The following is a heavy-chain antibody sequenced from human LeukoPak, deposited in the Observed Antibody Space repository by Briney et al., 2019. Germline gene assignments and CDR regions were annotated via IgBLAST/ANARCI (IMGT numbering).Heavy chain of an antibody. V-gene: IGHV1-8*03. CDR3: ASPIAVTTAFDY. CDR1: GYTFTSYD. CDR2: MNPNSGNT. Sequence: ASVKVSCKASGYTFTSYDINWVRQATGQGLEWMGWMNPNSGNTGYAQKFQGRVTITRNTSISTAYMELSSLRSEDTAVYYCASPIAVTTAFDYWGQGTLATVSS. D-gene: IGHD4-17*01. J-gene: IGHJ4*02.